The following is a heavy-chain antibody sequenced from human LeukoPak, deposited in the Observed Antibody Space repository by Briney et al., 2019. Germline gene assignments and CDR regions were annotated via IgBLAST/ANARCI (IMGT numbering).Heavy chain of an antibody. CDR2: ISAYNGNT. D-gene: IGHD2-2*01. Sequence: ASVKVSCKASGYTFTSYAMNWVRQAPGQGLEWMGWISAYNGNTNYAQKLQGRVTMTTDTSTSTAYMELRSLRSDDTAVYYCARGPDIVVVPAALYYFDYWGQGTLVTVSS. V-gene: IGHV1-18*01. J-gene: IGHJ4*02. CDR3: ARGPDIVVVPAALYYFDY. CDR1: GYTFTSYA.